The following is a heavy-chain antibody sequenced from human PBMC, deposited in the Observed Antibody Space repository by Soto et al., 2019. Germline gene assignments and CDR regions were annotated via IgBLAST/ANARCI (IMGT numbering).Heavy chain of an antibody. D-gene: IGHD1-7*01. Sequence: KQSQTLSLTCAISGDSVSSNSAAWNWIRQSPSRGLEWLGRTYYRSKWYNDYAVSVKSRITINPDTSKNQFSLQLNSVTPEDTAVYYCAREVSGTNYYYYYGRDVWGQGTTVTVSS. CDR1: GDSVSSNSAA. CDR3: AREVSGTNYYYYYGRDV. V-gene: IGHV6-1*01. CDR2: TYYRSKWYN. J-gene: IGHJ6*02.